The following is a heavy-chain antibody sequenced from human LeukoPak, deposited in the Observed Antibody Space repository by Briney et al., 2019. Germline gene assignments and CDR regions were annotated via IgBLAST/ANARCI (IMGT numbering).Heavy chain of an antibody. J-gene: IGHJ4*02. CDR3: AREDWFGDRGSGSY. Sequence: PSETLSLTCTVSGGSISSGDYYWSWIRQPPGKGLEWIGYIYYSGSTYYNPSLKSRVTISVDTSKNQFSLKLSSVTAADTAVYYCAREDWFGDRGSGSYWGQGTLVTVSS. V-gene: IGHV4-30-4*02. CDR1: GGSISSGDYY. CDR2: IYYSGST. D-gene: IGHD3-10*01.